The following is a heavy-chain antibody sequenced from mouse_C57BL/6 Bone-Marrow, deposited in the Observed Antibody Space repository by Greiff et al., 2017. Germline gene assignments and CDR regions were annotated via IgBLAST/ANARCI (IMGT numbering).Heavy chain of an antibody. Sequence: QVQLQQSGPGLVAPSQSLSITCTVSGFSLTSYGVSWVRQPPGKGLEWLGEIWGDGSTNYHSALISRLSISKDNSKSQVFLKLNRLQTDATATYYCAKGGIYYGNLYAMDDWGQGTSVTVSS. CDR2: IWGDGST. CDR3: AKGGIYYGNLYAMDD. V-gene: IGHV2-3*01. J-gene: IGHJ4*01. D-gene: IGHD2-1*01. CDR1: GFSLTSYG.